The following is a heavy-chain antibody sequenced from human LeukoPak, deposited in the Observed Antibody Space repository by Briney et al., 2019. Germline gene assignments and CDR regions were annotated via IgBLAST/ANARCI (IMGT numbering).Heavy chain of an antibody. V-gene: IGHV4-59*01. J-gene: IGHJ4*02. CDR3: ARDRSTGPFFDY. Sequence: SETLSLTCTVSGGSISSYYWSWIRQPPGKGLEWIGYIYYSGSTNYNPSLKSRVTTSVDTSKNQFSLKLSSVTAADTAVYYCARDRSTGPFFDYWGQGTLVTVSS. CDR1: GGSISSYY. D-gene: IGHD2-2*01. CDR2: IYYSGST.